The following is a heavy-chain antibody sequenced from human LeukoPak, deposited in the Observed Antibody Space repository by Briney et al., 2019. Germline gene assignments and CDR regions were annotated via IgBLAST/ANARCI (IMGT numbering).Heavy chain of an antibody. V-gene: IGHV4-39*07. CDR2: FHYVGST. CDR1: GDSVRTSSHY. J-gene: IGHJ3*02. CDR3: ARDGFYSSSWDAFDI. D-gene: IGHD6-13*01. Sequence: SETLSLTCTVSGDSVRTSSHYWGWIRQSPGGGLEWIGSFHYVGSTYSNPSLQSRVTISLVSSKNQFSLRLSSVTAADTAVYYCARDGFYSSSWDAFDIWGQGTMVTVSS.